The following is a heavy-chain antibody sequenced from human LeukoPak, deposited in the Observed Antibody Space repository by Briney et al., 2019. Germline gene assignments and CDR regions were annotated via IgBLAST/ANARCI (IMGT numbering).Heavy chain of an antibody. CDR3: ARDSPYSSGWYGAFDI. V-gene: IGHV4-59*01. D-gene: IGHD6-19*01. J-gene: IGHJ3*02. Sequence: NTSETLSLTCTVSGGSISSYYWSWIRQPPGKGLEWIGYTYYSGSTNYNPSLKSRVTISVDTSKNQFSLKLSSVTAADTAVYYCARDSPYSSGWYGAFDIWGQGTMVTVSS. CDR1: GGSISSYY. CDR2: TYYSGST.